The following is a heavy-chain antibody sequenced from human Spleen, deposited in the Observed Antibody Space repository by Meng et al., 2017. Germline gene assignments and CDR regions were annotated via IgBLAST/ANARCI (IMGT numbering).Heavy chain of an antibody. J-gene: IGHJ4*02. Sequence: ASVKVSCKASGYTFTSYDINWVRQATGQGLEWMGWMNPNSGNTGYAQKCQGRVTMTRNTSISTAYMELSSLRSEDTAVYYCARYSRSWYFHNPHFDYWGQGTLVTVSS. CDR3: ARYSRSWYFHNPHFDY. CDR1: GYTFTSYD. CDR2: MNPNSGNT. V-gene: IGHV1-8*01. D-gene: IGHD6-13*01.